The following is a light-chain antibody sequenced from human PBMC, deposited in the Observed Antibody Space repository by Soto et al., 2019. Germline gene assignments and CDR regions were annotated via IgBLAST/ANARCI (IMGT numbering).Light chain of an antibody. V-gene: IGKV3-20*01. Sequence: TQSPASLSASVGDRVTITCRASHSIGGYLSWYQQKPGQAPRLLMYGASRRPTGIPDMFSGRGSGTDFILIISSLDPDYFVFYCCQQYGSSLSTFGQGTRLEI. CDR1: HSIGGY. J-gene: IGKJ5*01. CDR3: QQYGSSLST. CDR2: GAS.